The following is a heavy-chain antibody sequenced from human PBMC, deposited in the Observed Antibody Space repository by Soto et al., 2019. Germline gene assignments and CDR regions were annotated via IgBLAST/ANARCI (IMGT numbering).Heavy chain of an antibody. V-gene: IGHV3-33*05. D-gene: IGHD2-21*02. CDR3: ARWVTTGGLDV. J-gene: IGHJ1*01. Sequence: QVQLMEAGGGVVQPGTSLRLSCVGSGFTFRSYVIHCVRQAPGKGLEWVALTSYDGSNKDYGDSVKGRFTISRDNSRNTVDLQMDSLRREDTALYYCARWVTTGGLDVWGQGTLVSVSS. CDR2: TSYDGSNK. CDR1: GFTFRSYV.